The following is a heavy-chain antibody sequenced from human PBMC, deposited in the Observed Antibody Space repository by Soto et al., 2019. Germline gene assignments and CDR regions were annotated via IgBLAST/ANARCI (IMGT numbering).Heavy chain of an antibody. V-gene: IGHV1-69*06. D-gene: IGHD2-2*01. J-gene: IGHJ6*02. CDR2: IIPIFGTA. CDR1: GGTFSSYA. CDR3: ESGPVVPAGQYYYYYYGMDV. Sequence: QVQLVQSGAEVKKPGSSVKVSCKASGGTFSSYAISWVRQAPGQGLEWMGGIIPIFGTANYAQKFQGRVTITAGKSTSTAYMELGSLRSEDTAVYYCESGPVVPAGQYYYYYYGMDVWGQGTTVTVS.